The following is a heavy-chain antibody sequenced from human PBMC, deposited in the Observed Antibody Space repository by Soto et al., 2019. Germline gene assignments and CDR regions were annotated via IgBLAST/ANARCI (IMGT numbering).Heavy chain of an antibody. CDR2: IKSKTDGGTT. CDR1: GFTFSNAW. J-gene: IGHJ4*02. V-gene: IGHV3-15*01. D-gene: IGHD4-17*01. Sequence: EVQLVESGGGLVKPGGSLRLSCAASGFTFSNAWMSWVRQAPGKGLEWVGRIKSKTDGGTTDYAAPVKGRFTISRDDSKNTLYLQMNSLKTEDTAVYYCTTELLPDYGDYTFDYWGQGTLVTVSS. CDR3: TTELLPDYGDYTFDY.